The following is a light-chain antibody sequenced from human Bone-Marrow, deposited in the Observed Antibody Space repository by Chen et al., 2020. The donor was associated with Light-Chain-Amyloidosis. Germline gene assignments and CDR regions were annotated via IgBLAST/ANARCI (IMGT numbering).Light chain of an antibody. CDR3: EERTNWPQYT. CDR2: DAS. V-gene: IGKV3-11*01. CDR1: QRNSKF. Sequence: EIVLTQSPATLSLSPGERAALSCRASQRNSKFLAWYQHKHGQAPRHLISDASIRATGIPARFGSSGYGTDFTLAINSLGPEELGVYYCEERTNWPQYTYGQGTKLEI. J-gene: IGKJ2*01.